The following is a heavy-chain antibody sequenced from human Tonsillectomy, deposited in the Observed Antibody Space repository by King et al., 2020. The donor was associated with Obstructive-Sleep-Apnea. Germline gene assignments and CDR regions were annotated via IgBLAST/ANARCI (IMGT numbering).Heavy chain of an antibody. CDR2: ISYDGSNK. J-gene: IGHJ4*02. Sequence: QVQLVESGGGVVQPGRSLRLSCAASGFTFSSYAMHWVRQAPGKGLEWVALISYDGSNKYYADSVKGRFTISRDNSKNTLYLQMNSLRAEDTAVYYCARTFLYYDSSGYPDYWGQGTLVTVSS. CDR1: GFTFSSYA. V-gene: IGHV3-30*04. CDR3: ARTFLYYDSSGYPDY. D-gene: IGHD3-22*01.